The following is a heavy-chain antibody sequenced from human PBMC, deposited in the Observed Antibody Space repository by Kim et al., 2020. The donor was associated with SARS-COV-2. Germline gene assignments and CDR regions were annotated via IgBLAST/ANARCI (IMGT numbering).Heavy chain of an antibody. CDR3: ARTVTFDAFDI. Sequence: SETLSLTCTVSGGSVSSGSYYWSWIRQPPGKGLEWIGYIYYSGSTNYNPSLKSRVTISVETSKNQFSLKLSSVTAADTAVYYCARTVTFDAFDIWGQGTMVTVSS. J-gene: IGHJ3*02. CDR1: GGSVSSGSYY. V-gene: IGHV4-61*01. CDR2: IYYSGST. D-gene: IGHD3-16*02.